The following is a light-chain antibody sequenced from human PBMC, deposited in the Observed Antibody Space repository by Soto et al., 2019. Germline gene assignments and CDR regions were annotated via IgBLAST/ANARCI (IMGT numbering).Light chain of an antibody. CDR2: EVT. J-gene: IGLJ2*01. Sequence: QSVLTQPASVSGFPGQSITISCTGTSSDVGAYKYVSWYQQHPGKAPQLLIFEVTNRPSGISSRFSGSKSGNTASLTISGLQAEDEADYYCASYTSSSTSVIFGRGTKLTVL. V-gene: IGLV2-14*01. CDR1: SSDVGAYKY. CDR3: ASYTSSSTSVI.